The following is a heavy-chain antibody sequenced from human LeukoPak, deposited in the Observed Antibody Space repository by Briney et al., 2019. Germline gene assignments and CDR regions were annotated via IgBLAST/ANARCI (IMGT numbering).Heavy chain of an antibody. V-gene: IGHV3-21*01. CDR3: ARGGRTTAELIDY. Sequence: GGSLRLSCAASGFTFSNCSMNWVRQAPGKGLEWVSSISISSSLIYYADSVKGRFTISRDNAKNSLYLQMNSLRAEDTAVYYCARGGRTTAELIDYWGQGTLVTVSS. CDR1: GFTFSNCS. J-gene: IGHJ4*02. CDR2: ISISSSLI. D-gene: IGHD4-17*01.